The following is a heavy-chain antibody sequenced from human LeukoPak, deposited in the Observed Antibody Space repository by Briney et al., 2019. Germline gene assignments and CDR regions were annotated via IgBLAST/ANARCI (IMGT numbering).Heavy chain of an antibody. CDR1: GFTFDDYA. CDR3: ATKLVGTKSSEFEY. J-gene: IGHJ4*02. D-gene: IGHD1-26*01. V-gene: IGHV3-9*01. CDR2: ISWNSGSI. Sequence: GGSLRLSCAASGFTFDDYAMHWVRQAPGKGLEWVSGISWNSGSIGYADSVKGRFTISRDNAKNTLYLQMNSLRAEDTAVYYCATKLVGTKSSEFEYWGQGTLVTVSS.